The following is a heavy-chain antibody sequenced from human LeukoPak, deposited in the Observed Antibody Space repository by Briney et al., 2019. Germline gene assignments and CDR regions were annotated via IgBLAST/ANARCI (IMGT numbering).Heavy chain of an antibody. V-gene: IGHV3-33*05. CDR3: AKERTGGWPFDY. J-gene: IGHJ4*02. Sequence: GRSLRLSCAASGFTLSNYAMHWVRQAPGKGLEWVTVISTDGKDKKYADSVKGRFAISRDNSKNTLDLQMNSLRADDTAVYYCAKERTGGWPFDYWGQGTLVTASS. CDR2: ISTDGKDK. D-gene: IGHD6-19*01. CDR1: GFTLSNYA.